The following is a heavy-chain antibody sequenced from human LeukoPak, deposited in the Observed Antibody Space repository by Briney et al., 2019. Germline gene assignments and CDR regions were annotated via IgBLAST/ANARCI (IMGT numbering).Heavy chain of an antibody. CDR1: GGSISSYY. Sequence: PSETLSLTCTVSGGSISSYYWSWIRQPAGKGLEWIGRIYTSGSTNYNPSLKSRVTMSVDTSKNQFSLKLSSVTAADTAVYYCARDLDYDILTGYYTLTGGGYYYYMDVWGKGTTVTIS. J-gene: IGHJ6*03. CDR2: IYTSGST. V-gene: IGHV4-4*07. D-gene: IGHD3-9*01. CDR3: ARDLDYDILTGYYTLTGGGYYYYMDV.